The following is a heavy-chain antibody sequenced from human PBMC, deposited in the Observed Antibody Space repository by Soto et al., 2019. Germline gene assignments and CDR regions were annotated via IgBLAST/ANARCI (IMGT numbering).Heavy chain of an antibody. V-gene: IGHV2-5*02. J-gene: IGHJ3*02. Sequence: QITLKESGPTLVNPTQTLTLTCTFSGFSLSTRGVGGGWIRQPPGKALEWLALIYWDDDKRYSPSLKCRRTITKDTSKNHVVLTMTNMDPVDTATYYCAHLIGSGYYSNAFDIWGQGTMVTVSS. CDR3: AHLIGSGYYSNAFDI. D-gene: IGHD3-22*01. CDR1: GFSLSTRGVG. CDR2: IYWDDDK.